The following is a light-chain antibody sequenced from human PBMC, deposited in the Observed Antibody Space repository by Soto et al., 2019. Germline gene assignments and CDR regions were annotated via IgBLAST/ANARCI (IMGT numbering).Light chain of an antibody. Sequence: QAVVTQPPSVSGAPGQRVTISCTGRSSNIGAGHDVHWYQQLPGTAPKLLIYGNNNRPSGVPDRFSGSKSGTSASLAITGLQAEDEADYYCQSYDSSLSVVFGGGTKLTVL. CDR3: QSYDSSLSVV. V-gene: IGLV1-40*01. CDR1: SSNIGAGHD. CDR2: GNN. J-gene: IGLJ2*01.